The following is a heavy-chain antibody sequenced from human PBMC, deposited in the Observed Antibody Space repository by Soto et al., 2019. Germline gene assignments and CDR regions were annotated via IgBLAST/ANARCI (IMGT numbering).Heavy chain of an antibody. Sequence: GGSLRLSCAASGFTFSRDVLHWVRQAPGKGLEWVAVLSYDGSYKYYADSVKGRFTIPRDNSKNTLSLQMNSLRVEDTAVYYCARVVGGSYCGFAYCGMGVWGQGTTVTVSS. J-gene: IGHJ6*02. CDR2: LSYDGSYK. CDR1: GFTFSRDV. D-gene: IGHD1-26*01. V-gene: IGHV3-30*01. CDR3: ARVVGGSYCGFAYCGMGV.